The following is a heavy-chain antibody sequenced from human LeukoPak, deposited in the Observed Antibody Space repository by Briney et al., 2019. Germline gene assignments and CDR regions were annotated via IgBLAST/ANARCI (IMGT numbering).Heavy chain of an antibody. CDR3: AKSAEWDLLSWFDP. D-gene: IGHD1-26*01. CDR2: ISWNSVSI. J-gene: IGHJ5*02. V-gene: IGHV3-9*01. Sequence: PGGSLRLSCAASGFTFDDYAMHWVRQAPGKGLEWVSGISWNSVSIDYADSVKGRFTISRDNSKDALYLQMSSLRAEDTAVYHCAKSAEWDLLSWFDPWGQGTRVTVSS. CDR1: GFTFDDYA.